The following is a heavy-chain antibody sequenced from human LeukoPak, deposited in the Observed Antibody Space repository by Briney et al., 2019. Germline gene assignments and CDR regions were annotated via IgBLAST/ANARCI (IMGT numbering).Heavy chain of an antibody. V-gene: IGHV4-34*01. D-gene: IGHD5-18*01. CDR1: GGSFSGYL. J-gene: IGHJ4*02. CDR2: VNYRGSP. Sequence: SETLSLTCDVPGGSFSGYLWSWIRQSPGKGLEWIGEVNYRGSPHYNPSLESRVTISVDTSKNQLSLKLTSVTAADTAVYYCARENVDTAMGLDYWGQGTLVTVSS. CDR3: ARENVDTAMGLDY.